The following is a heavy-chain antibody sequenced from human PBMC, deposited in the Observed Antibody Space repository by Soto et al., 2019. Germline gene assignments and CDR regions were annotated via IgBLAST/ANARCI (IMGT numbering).Heavy chain of an antibody. Sequence: TGGSLRLSCAASGFTFSSYAMHWVRQAPGKGLEWVAVISYDGSNKYYADSVKGRFTISRDNSKNTLYLQMNSLRAEDTAVYYCARDSDYYDSSGYYYAEYFQHWGQGTLVTVSS. J-gene: IGHJ1*01. CDR1: GFTFSSYA. V-gene: IGHV3-30-3*01. D-gene: IGHD3-22*01. CDR2: ISYDGSNK. CDR3: ARDSDYYDSSGYYYAEYFQH.